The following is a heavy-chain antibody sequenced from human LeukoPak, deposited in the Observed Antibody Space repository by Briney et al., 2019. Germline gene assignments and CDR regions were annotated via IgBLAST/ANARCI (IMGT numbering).Heavy chain of an antibody. CDR3: ARDLGYSGSYRRDLDY. Sequence: GGSLRLSCAASGFTFSSYSMNWVRQAPGKGLEWVSSISSSSSYICYADSVKGRFTISRDNAKNSLYLQMNSLRAEDTAVYYCARDLGYSGSYRRDLDYWGQGTLVTVSP. CDR2: ISSSSSYI. D-gene: IGHD1-26*01. CDR1: GFTFSSYS. V-gene: IGHV3-21*01. J-gene: IGHJ4*02.